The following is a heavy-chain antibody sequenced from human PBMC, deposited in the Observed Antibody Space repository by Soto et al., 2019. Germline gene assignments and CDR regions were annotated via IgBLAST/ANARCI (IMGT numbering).Heavy chain of an antibody. Sequence: SETLSLTCTVSGGSISSGGYYWSWIRQHPGKGLEWIGYIYYSGSTYYNPSLKSRVTISVDTSKNQFSLKLSSVTAADTAVYYCARELIGYCSSTSCQDYFDYWGQGTLVTVSS. D-gene: IGHD2-2*01. CDR3: ARELIGYCSSTSCQDYFDY. CDR1: GGSISSGGYY. CDR2: IYYSGST. J-gene: IGHJ4*02. V-gene: IGHV4-31*03.